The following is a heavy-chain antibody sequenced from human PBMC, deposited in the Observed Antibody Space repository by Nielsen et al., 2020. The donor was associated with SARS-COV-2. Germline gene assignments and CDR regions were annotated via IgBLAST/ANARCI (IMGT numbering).Heavy chain of an antibody. V-gene: IGHV3-9*01. CDR1: GFPFDDYA. CDR2: ISRNSGSI. J-gene: IGHJ4*02. CDR3: VGGVIGSYYEKAY. Sequence: GGSLRLSCAASGFPFDDYAMHWVRQAQGKGLEWVSGISRNSGSIGYADSVKSRLTISRDNAKNSLYLQINSLRAEDTALYYCVGGVIGSYYEKAYWGQGLLVTVSS. D-gene: IGHD3-10*01.